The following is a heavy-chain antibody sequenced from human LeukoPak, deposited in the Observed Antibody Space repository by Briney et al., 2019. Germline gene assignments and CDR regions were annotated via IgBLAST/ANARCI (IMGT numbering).Heavy chain of an antibody. CDR1: GGSISSYY. J-gene: IGHJ3*02. V-gene: IGHV4-59*01. CDR2: IYYSGST. D-gene: IGHD1-26*01. CDR3: ARDREDAFDI. Sequence: SETLSLACTVSGGSISSYYWSWIRQPPGKGLEWIGYIYYSGSTNYNPSLKSRVTISVDTSKNQFSLKLSSVTAADTAVYYCARDREDAFDIWGQGTMVTVSS.